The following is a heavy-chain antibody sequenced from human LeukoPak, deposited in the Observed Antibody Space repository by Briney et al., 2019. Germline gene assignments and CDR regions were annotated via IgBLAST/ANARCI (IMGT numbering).Heavy chain of an antibody. CDR3: AKAGYGDYEYYFDY. CDR2: MSPNSGNT. V-gene: IGHV1-8*01. D-gene: IGHD4-17*01. Sequence: ASVKVSCKASGYTFTSYDINWVRQATGQGLEWMGWMSPNSGNTGYAQKFQGRVTMTRNTSISTAYMELSSLRSEDTAVYYCAKAGYGDYEYYFDYWGQGTLVTVSS. J-gene: IGHJ4*02. CDR1: GYTFTSYD.